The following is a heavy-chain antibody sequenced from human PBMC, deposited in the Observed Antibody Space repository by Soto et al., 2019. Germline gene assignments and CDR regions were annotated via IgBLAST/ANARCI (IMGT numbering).Heavy chain of an antibody. CDR2: VYADGAT. Sequence: EVQLVESGGGLVQPGVSLRLSCAASGFTVSNYHMTWVRQAPGKGLEWVSAVYADGATSHADSVKDRFTVSRDNSRNTLNLQMSGLGAEDTAVYYCARSGGGLDYWGQGTLVTVSS. CDR1: GFTVSNYH. CDR3: ARSGGGLDY. D-gene: IGHD3-10*01. V-gene: IGHV3-66*01. J-gene: IGHJ4*02.